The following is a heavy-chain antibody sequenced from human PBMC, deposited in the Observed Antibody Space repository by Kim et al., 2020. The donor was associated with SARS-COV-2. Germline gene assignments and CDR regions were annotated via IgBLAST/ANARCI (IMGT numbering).Heavy chain of an antibody. J-gene: IGHJ5*02. Sequence: GGSLRLSCAASGFTFSSYGMHWVRQAPGKGLEWVAVIWYDGSNKYYADSVKGRFTISRDNSKNTLYLQMNSLRAEDTAVYYCARDRPYYDFWSGYYSGNWFDPWGQGTLVTVSS. V-gene: IGHV3-33*01. CDR3: ARDRPYYDFWSGYYSGNWFDP. CDR1: GFTFSSYG. D-gene: IGHD3-3*01. CDR2: IWYDGSNK.